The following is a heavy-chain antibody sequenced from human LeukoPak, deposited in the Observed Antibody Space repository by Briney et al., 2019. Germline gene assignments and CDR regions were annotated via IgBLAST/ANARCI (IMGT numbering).Heavy chain of an antibody. Sequence: GESLRISCKGSGSSFTRYWIGWVRRMPGRGLEWMGIIYPGDSDPRYSPSFQGQVTISADKSISTAFLQWSSLKASDTAMYYCARRRYCSGGTCYGVDYWGQGTLVTVSS. CDR1: GSSFTRYW. V-gene: IGHV5-51*01. CDR2: IYPGDSDP. CDR3: ARRRYCSGGTCYGVDY. D-gene: IGHD2-15*01. J-gene: IGHJ4*02.